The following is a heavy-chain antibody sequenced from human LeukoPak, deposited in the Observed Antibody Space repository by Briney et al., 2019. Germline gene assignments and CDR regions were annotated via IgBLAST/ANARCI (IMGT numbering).Heavy chain of an antibody. CDR1: GGSFSGYY. V-gene: IGHV4-34*01. J-gene: IGHJ4*02. CDR3: ASAGYCGGDCYHFDY. Sequence: PSETLSLTCAVYGGSFSGYYWSWIRQPPGKGLEWIGEINHSGSTNYNPSLKSRVTISVDTSKNQFSLKLSSETAADTAVYYCASAGYCGGDCYHFDYWGQGTLVTVSS. CDR2: INHSGST. D-gene: IGHD2-21*02.